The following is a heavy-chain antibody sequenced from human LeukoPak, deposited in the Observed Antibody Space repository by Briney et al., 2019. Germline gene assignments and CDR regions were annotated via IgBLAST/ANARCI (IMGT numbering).Heavy chain of an antibody. Sequence: PGGSLRLSCAASGLTISNNFMGWVRQAPGKGLEWFSLIYSGGSTYSADSVKGRFTISRDNSKNTLHLQMNSLRAEDTAVYYCARDTDYYGSGRHGYFDHWGQGTLVTVSS. J-gene: IGHJ1*01. CDR2: IYSGGST. V-gene: IGHV3-66*01. D-gene: IGHD3-10*01. CDR3: ARDTDYYGSGRHGYFDH. CDR1: GLTISNNF.